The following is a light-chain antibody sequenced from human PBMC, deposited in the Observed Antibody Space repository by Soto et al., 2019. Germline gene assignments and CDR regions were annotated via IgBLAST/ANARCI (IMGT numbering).Light chain of an antibody. CDR2: TSG. CDR3: QQTYSTPYT. J-gene: IGKJ2*01. V-gene: IGKV1-39*01. Sequence: IQMTQSPSSLSASVGDRVTITCRASQRITTHLNWYQQKPGEAPKLLISTSGTLQRGVPSRFSGSGSGTDFTLTITALRPEDFATYFCQQTYSTPYTFGQGTKLEIK. CDR1: QRITTH.